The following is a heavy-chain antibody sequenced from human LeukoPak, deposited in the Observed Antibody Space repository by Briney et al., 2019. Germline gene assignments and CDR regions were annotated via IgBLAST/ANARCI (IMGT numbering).Heavy chain of an antibody. Sequence: GESLKISCKGSGYSFTSYWISRVRQMPGKGLEWMGRIDPSDSYTNYSPSFQGHVTISADKSISTAYLQWSSLKASDSAMYYCARSLYYYGSGSPSWFDPWGQGTLVTVSS. D-gene: IGHD3-10*01. J-gene: IGHJ5*02. V-gene: IGHV5-10-1*01. CDR3: ARSLYYYGSGSPSWFDP. CDR1: GYSFTSYW. CDR2: IDPSDSYT.